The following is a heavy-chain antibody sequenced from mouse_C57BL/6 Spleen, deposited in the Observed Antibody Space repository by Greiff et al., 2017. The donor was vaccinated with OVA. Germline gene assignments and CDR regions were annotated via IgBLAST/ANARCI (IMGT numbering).Heavy chain of an antibody. D-gene: IGHD2-1*01. CDR2: IHPNSGST. J-gene: IGHJ4*01. Sequence: QVQLQQSGAELVKPGASVKLSCKASGYTFTSYWMHWVKQRPGQGLEWIGMIHPNSGSTNYNEKFKSKATLTVDKSSSTAYMQLSSLTSEDSAVYYCASNYGTPMDYWGQGTSVTVSS. V-gene: IGHV1-64*01. CDR3: ASNYGTPMDY. CDR1: GYTFTSYW.